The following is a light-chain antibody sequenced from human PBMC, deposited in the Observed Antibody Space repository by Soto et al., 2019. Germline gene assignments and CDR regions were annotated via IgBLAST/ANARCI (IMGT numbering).Light chain of an antibody. V-gene: IGKV1-5*01. CDR1: QSISSW. CDR3: QNYNSYFMYT. Sequence: DIQMTQSPSTLSASVGDRVTITCRASQSISSWLAWYQQKPGKAPKLLIYDASSLESGVPSRFSGSESGTEFTLTISSLQPDDVATYYCQNYNSYFMYTFGQGTKLEIK. J-gene: IGKJ2*01. CDR2: DAS.